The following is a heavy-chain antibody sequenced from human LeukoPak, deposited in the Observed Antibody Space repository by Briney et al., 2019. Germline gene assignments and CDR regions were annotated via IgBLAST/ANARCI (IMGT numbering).Heavy chain of an antibody. CDR2: ISYDGSNK. CDR1: GFTFNRDW. Sequence: GGSLRLSCAASGFTFNRDWTAWVRQAPGKGLEWVAVISYDGSNKYYADSVKGRFTISRDNSKNTLYLQMNSLRADDTAVYYCARAPPPLTIFGKDGFDYWGQGTLVTVSS. CDR3: ARAPPPLTIFGKDGFDY. J-gene: IGHJ4*02. V-gene: IGHV3-30-3*01. D-gene: IGHD3-3*01.